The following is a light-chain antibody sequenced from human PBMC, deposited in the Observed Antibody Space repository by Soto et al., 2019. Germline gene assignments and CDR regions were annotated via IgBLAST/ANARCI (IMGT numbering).Light chain of an antibody. CDR3: QQCYMGWT. Sequence: DIEMTQSPSTLSASVVDRATITCRASQSIGRFLAWYQHQPGKAPKLLIYDASTLESGVPSRFSGTGSGTEFTFSITSLQPEDFGTYYCQQCYMGWTFGQGTKADIK. CDR2: DAS. J-gene: IGKJ1*01. V-gene: IGKV1-5*01. CDR1: QSIGRF.